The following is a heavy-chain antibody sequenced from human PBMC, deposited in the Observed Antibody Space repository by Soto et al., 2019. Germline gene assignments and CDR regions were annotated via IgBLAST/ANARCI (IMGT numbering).Heavy chain of an antibody. Sequence: EVQLVESGGGLVQPGGSLRLSCAASGFTFSSYWMSWVRQAPGKGLEWVANIKQDGSEKYYVDSVKGRFTISRDNAKNSLYLQMNSLRAEDTAVYYCAREHGIAAAGYDYWGQGTLVTVSS. CDR1: GFTFSSYW. CDR3: AREHGIAAAGYDY. J-gene: IGHJ4*02. CDR2: IKQDGSEK. D-gene: IGHD6-13*01. V-gene: IGHV3-7*03.